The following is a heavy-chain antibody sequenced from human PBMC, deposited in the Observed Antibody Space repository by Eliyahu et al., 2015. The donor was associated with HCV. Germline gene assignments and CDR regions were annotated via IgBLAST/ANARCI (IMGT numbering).Heavy chain of an antibody. Sequence: EVQLLESGGGLVQPGGSLRLXCVAXGFTFTNNAMNWVRQAPGKGLEWVSSISISGTTTYYTDSVKGRFTISRDNSKNTVFLQMNSLRAEDTALYYCAKGVCGSTPCQIDHWGQGTLVTVSS. D-gene: IGHD2-2*01. CDR2: ISISGTTT. V-gene: IGHV3-23*01. CDR3: AKGVCGSTPCQIDH. J-gene: IGHJ4*02. CDR1: GFTFTNNA.